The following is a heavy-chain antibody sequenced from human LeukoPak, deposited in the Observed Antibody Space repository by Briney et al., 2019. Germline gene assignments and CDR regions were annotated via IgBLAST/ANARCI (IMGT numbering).Heavy chain of an antibody. D-gene: IGHD3-22*01. V-gene: IGHV3-30-3*01. J-gene: IGHJ4*02. Sequence: GRSLRLSCAASGFTFSSYPMHWVRQAPGKGLEGVAVISYDGSNKYYADPEKDRFTISRVNSKNTLYLQMNSLRTEDTAIYYCAREDSSASYYFDYWGQGTLVTVSS. CDR2: ISYDGSNK. CDR3: AREDSSASYYFDY. CDR1: GFTFSSYP.